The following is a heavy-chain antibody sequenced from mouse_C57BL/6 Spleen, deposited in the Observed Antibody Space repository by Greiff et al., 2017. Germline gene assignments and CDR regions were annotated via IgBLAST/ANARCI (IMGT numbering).Heavy chain of an antibody. CDR1: GYSFTSYY. V-gene: IGHV1-66*01. J-gene: IGHJ4*01. D-gene: IGHD3-2*02. Sequence: QVQLQQSGPELVKPGASVKISCKASGYSFTSYYIHWVKQRPGQGLEWIGWIYPGSGNTKYNEKFKGKATLTADTSSSTAYMQLSSLTSEDSAVYYCARQLRLPDAMDYWGQGTSVTVSS. CDR3: ARQLRLPDAMDY. CDR2: IYPGSGNT.